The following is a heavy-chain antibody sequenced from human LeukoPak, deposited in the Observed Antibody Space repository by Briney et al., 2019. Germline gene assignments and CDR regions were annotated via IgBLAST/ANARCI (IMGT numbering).Heavy chain of an antibody. J-gene: IGHJ3*02. D-gene: IGHD3-22*01. V-gene: IGHV4-30-4*01. CDR2: IYYSGST. CDR3: ARDTEYYDSSGYGAFDI. CDR1: GGSISSGDYY. Sequence: PSETLSLTCTVSGGSISSGDYYWSWIRQPPGKGLEWIGYIYYSGSTYYNPSLKSRVIISVDTSKNQFSLKLSSVTAADTAVYYCARDTEYYDSSGYGAFDIWGQGTMATVSS.